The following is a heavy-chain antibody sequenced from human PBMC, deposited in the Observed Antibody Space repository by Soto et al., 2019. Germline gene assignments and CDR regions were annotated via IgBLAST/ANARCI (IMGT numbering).Heavy chain of an antibody. V-gene: IGHV3-48*03. CDR1: GYTFTRYN. D-gene: IGHD2-15*01. Sequence: SCKASGYTFTRYNVHWVRQAPGQGLEWVSYISSSGSTIYYADSVKGRFTISRDNAKNSLYLQMNSLRAEDTAVYYCASGVVVVAAMGELDVWGQGTTVTVSS. CDR2: ISSSGSTI. CDR3: ASGVVVVAAMGELDV. J-gene: IGHJ6*02.